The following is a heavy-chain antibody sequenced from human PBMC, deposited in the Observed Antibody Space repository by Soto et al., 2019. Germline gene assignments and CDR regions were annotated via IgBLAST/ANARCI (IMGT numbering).Heavy chain of an antibody. J-gene: IGHJ4*02. D-gene: IGHD2-2*01. Sequence: EVQLVESGGGLVKPGGSLRLSCAASGFTFSNAWMSWVRQAPGKGLEWVGRIKSKTDGGTTDYAAPVKGRFTISTDDSKNTLSLQMTSLKTAVTALYYRSAVVPAAIFLPHWVQGTLVTVSS. V-gene: IGHV3-15*01. CDR2: IKSKTDGGTT. CDR3: SAVVPAAIFLPH. CDR1: GFTFSNAW.